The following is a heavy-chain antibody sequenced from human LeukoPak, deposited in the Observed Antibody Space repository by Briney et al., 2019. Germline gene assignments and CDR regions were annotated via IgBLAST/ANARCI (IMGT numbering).Heavy chain of an antibody. J-gene: IGHJ5*02. D-gene: IGHD5-18*01. Sequence: GGSLRLSCAASGLTVSSNYMSWVRQAPGKGLEWVSVTYSGGSTYYADSVKGRFTISRDNSKNTLYLQMNSLRAEDTAVYYCARVRATAIGKWFDPWGQGTPVTVSS. CDR3: ARVRATAIGKWFDP. CDR1: GLTVSSNY. CDR2: TYSGGST. V-gene: IGHV3-53*01.